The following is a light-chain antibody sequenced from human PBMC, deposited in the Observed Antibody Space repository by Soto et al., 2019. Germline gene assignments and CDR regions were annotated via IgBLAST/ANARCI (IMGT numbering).Light chain of an antibody. V-gene: IGKV3-20*01. J-gene: IGKJ2*01. CDR1: QSVSNSS. CDR2: AAS. Sequence: EIVLTQSPGTLSLSPGERATFSCRASQSVSNSSLAWYHQKPGQAPRLLLFAASRRATGIPDTFSGSGSGTDFTLTLSRLEPEDFAVYYCQVYGNSPMYTFGQGTRLEIK. CDR3: QVYGNSPMYT.